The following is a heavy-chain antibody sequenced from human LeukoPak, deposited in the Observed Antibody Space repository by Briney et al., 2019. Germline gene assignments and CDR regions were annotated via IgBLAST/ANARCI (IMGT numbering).Heavy chain of an antibody. CDR2: FDPEDGET. V-gene: IGHV1-24*01. Sequence: ASVKVSCKASGGTFSSYAISWVRQAPGQGLEWMGGFDPEDGETIYAQKFQGRVTMTEDTSTDTAYMELSSLRSEDTAVYYCATDHGSTDLDYWGQGTLVTVSS. J-gene: IGHJ4*02. CDR1: GGTFSSYA. CDR3: ATDHGSTDLDY. D-gene: IGHD2-2*03.